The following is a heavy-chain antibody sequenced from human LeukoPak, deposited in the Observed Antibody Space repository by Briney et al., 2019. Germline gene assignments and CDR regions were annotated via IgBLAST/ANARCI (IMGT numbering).Heavy chain of an antibody. J-gene: IGHJ3*02. D-gene: IGHD3-10*01. V-gene: IGHV1-24*01. CDR3: ARGLKLLWFGELLLGAFDI. CDR2: FDPEDGET. Sequence: ASVKVSCKVSGYTLTELSMHWVRQAPGKGLEWMGGFDPEDGETIYAQKFQGRVTMTEDTSTDTAYMELSRLRSDDTAVYYCARGLKLLWFGELLLGAFDIWGQGTMVTVSS. CDR1: GYTLTELS.